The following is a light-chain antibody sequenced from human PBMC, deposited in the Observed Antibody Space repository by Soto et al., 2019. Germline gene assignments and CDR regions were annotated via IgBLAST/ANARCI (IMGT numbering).Light chain of an antibody. CDR1: QSVSSY. CDR2: DAS. V-gene: IGKV3-11*01. J-gene: IGKJ2*01. CDR3: QQGSNWPLT. Sequence: EIVLTQSPATLTLSPGERVTLSCRASQSVSSYLAWYQQKPGQAPRLLIYDASNRATGIPARFSGSGSGTDFTLTISSLEPEDFAVYYCQQGSNWPLTFGQGTKLEI.